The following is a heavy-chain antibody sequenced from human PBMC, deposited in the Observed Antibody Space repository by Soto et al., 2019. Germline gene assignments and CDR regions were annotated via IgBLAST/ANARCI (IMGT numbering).Heavy chain of an antibody. CDR3: ARALPTTVVTYWFDP. D-gene: IGHD4-17*01. CDR2: IYYSGST. CDR1: GGSISSGDYY. V-gene: IGHV4-30-4*01. J-gene: IGHJ5*02. Sequence: TSETLSLTCTVSGGSISSGDYYWSWIRQPPGKGLEWIGYIYYSGSTYYNPSLKSRVTISVDTSKNQFSLKLSSVTAADTAVYYCARALPTTVVTYWFDPWGQGTLVTVSS.